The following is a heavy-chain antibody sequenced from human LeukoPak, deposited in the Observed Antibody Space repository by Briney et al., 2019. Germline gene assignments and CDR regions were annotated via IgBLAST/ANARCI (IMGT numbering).Heavy chain of an antibody. CDR2: INSDGSST. D-gene: IGHD1-26*01. Sequence: GGSLRLSCAASGFTFSSYWMHWVRQAPGKGLVWVSRINSDGSSTSYADSVKGRFTISRDNAKNTLYLQMNSLRAEDTAVYYCARVGGGSPYAFDIWGQGTMVTVSS. V-gene: IGHV3-74*01. CDR1: GFTFSSYW. CDR3: ARVGGGSPYAFDI. J-gene: IGHJ3*02.